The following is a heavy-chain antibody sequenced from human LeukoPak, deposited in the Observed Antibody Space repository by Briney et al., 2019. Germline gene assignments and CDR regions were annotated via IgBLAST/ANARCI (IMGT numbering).Heavy chain of an antibody. CDR1: GYSISSGYY. Sequence: SETVSLTCTVSGYSISSGYYWGWIRQPPGKGLEWIGNIYHSGRTYYNPSLKTRVTISVDTSKNQFSLKLNSVTAADTAVYYCARENGSAYYPAPDYWGQGTLVTVSS. V-gene: IGHV4-38-2*02. J-gene: IGHJ4*02. CDR3: ARENGSAYYPAPDY. CDR2: IYHSGRT. D-gene: IGHD3-22*01.